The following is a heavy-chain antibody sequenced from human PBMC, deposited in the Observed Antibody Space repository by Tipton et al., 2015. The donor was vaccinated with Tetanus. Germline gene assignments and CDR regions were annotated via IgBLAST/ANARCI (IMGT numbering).Heavy chain of an antibody. CDR1: GFTFSNYA. D-gene: IGHD4-23*01. V-gene: IGHV3-23*01. J-gene: IGHJ4*02. CDR3: AKTASNSGGSTNY. Sequence: SLRLSCAASGFTFSNYAMSWVRQAPGKGLEWVSTITGSTGSTYYADSVKGRSTISRDNSKNTLYLQMNSLRAGDTAVYYCAKTASNSGGSTNYWGQGTLVTVSS. CDR2: ITGSTGST.